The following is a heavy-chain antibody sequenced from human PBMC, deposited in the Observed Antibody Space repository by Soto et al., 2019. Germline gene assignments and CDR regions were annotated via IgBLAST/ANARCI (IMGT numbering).Heavy chain of an antibody. CDR3: ARIMSSDGSHYFDY. J-gene: IGHJ4*02. D-gene: IGHD2-2*03. CDR2: IDWDDDK. CDR1: GFSLSTSGMC. V-gene: IGHV2-70*01. Sequence: ESGPTLVNPTQTLTLTCTFSGFSLSTSGMCVSWIRQPPGKALEWLALIDWDDDKYYSTSLKTRLTISKDTSKNQVVLTMTNMDPVDTSTYYCARIMSSDGSHYFDYWGQGTLVTVSS.